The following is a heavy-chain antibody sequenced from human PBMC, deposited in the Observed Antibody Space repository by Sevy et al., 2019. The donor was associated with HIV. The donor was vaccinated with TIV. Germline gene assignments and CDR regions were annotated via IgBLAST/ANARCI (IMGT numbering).Heavy chain of an antibody. CDR1: GGTFSSYA. Sequence: ASVKVSCKASGGTFSSYAISWVRQAPGQGLEWMGGIIPIFGTANYAQKFQGRVTITADESTSTAYMELSSLRSEDTAVYYCAVAAAGTYYYYGMDVWGQGTLVTVSS. J-gene: IGHJ6*02. D-gene: IGHD6-13*01. CDR3: AVAAAGTYYYYGMDV. CDR2: IIPIFGTA. V-gene: IGHV1-69*13.